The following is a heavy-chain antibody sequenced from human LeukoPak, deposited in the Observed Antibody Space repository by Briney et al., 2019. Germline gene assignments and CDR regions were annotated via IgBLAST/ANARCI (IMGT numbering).Heavy chain of an antibody. Sequence: ASVKVSCKASGYTFTGYYMHWVRQAPGQGLEWMGWINPNSGGTNYAQKFQGRVTMTRDTSISTAYMELSRLRSDGTAVYYCARAESPRLYSSSWYGFDYWGQGTLVTVSS. CDR2: INPNSGGT. CDR3: ARAESPRLYSSSWYGFDY. CDR1: GYTFTGYY. D-gene: IGHD6-13*01. J-gene: IGHJ4*02. V-gene: IGHV1-2*02.